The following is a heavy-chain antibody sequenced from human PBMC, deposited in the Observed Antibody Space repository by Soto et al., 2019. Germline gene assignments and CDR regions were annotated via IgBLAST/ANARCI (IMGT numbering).Heavy chain of an antibody. V-gene: IGHV4-31*03. Sequence: QVQLQESGPGLVKPSQTLSLTCSVSGGSISRGGYYWSWIRQHPGKGLEWIGYLYYTGSTSYNSSLKSRFTLSVDTFENHLSLKLSAVTAAGTAVYYCASFRGWLTYYLYYGGQGTLVTVSS. CDR1: GGSISRGGYY. CDR3: ASFRGWLTYYLYY. CDR2: LYYTGST. D-gene: IGHD3-10*01. J-gene: IGHJ4*02.